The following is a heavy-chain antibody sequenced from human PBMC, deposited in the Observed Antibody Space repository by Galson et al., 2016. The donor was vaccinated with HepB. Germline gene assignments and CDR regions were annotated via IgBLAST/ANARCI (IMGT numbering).Heavy chain of an antibody. J-gene: IGHJ5*02. D-gene: IGHD1-26*01. Sequence: SLRLSCAASGFSFASYGMSWVRQAPGKGLEWVSVIYKGGITFYADSVKGRFTISRDNVKNTLNLEMNSLRVDDTAVYYCAREMGQWEFQGRWFDPWGQGTLVTVSS. CDR2: IYKGGIT. CDR3: AREMGQWEFQGRWFDP. V-gene: IGHV3-53*01. CDR1: GFSFASYG.